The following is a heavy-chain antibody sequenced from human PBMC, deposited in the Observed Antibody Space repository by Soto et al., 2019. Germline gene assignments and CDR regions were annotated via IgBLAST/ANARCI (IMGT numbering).Heavy chain of an antibody. V-gene: IGHV1-46*01. Sequence: QVQLVQSGAEVKKPGASVKVSCKASGYTLTSDYMHWVRQAPGQGLEWMAIMNPSGSSTSYAQKFQGRXXMXRXXSTSTDYMELSSLRSEDTAVYYCAGDSSGFRWFDAWGQGTLVTVSS. CDR3: AGDSSGFRWFDA. J-gene: IGHJ5*02. CDR2: MNPSGSST. D-gene: IGHD3-22*01. CDR1: GYTLTSDY.